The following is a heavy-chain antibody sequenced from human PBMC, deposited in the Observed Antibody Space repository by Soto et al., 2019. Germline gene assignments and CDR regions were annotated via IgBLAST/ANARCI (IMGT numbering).Heavy chain of an antibody. CDR1: GESISSSSYY. CDR3: ARQRTTVVTQAYFDH. J-gene: IGHJ4*02. D-gene: IGHD2-21*02. CDR2: IYYSGRT. V-gene: IGHV4-39*01. Sequence: WETLSLTCIVSGESISSSSYYWGWIRQPPGKGLEWIGSIYYSGRTYYNPSFKSRVTISIDTSKNQFSLKLSSVTATDTAVYYCARQRTTVVTQAYFDHWGQGALVTVSS.